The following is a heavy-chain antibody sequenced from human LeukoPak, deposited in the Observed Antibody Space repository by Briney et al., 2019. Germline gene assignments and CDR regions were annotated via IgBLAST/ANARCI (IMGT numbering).Heavy chain of an antibody. D-gene: IGHD6-6*01. CDR2: IYHSGST. J-gene: IGHJ3*02. Sequence: GTLSLTCAVSGGSISSSNWWSWVRQPPGKGLEWIGEIYHSGSTNYNPSLKSRVTISVDKSKNQFSLKLSSVTAADTAVYYRARNVGVGSLSAFDIWGQGTMVTVSS. V-gene: IGHV4-4*02. CDR3: ARNVGVGSLSAFDI. CDR1: GGSISSSNW.